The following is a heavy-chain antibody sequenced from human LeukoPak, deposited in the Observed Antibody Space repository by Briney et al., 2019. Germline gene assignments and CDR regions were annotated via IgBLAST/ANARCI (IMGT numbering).Heavy chain of an antibody. D-gene: IGHD7-27*01. Sequence: GGSLRLSCAASGFTLSSYWMHWVRQAPGKGLEWVAVISYDGSNEYYADSVKGRFAISRDTSKNTLYLQMNGLRAEDTALYYCARKFLTGRLIDYWGQGTLVTVSS. J-gene: IGHJ4*02. V-gene: IGHV3-30*03. CDR1: GFTLSSYW. CDR3: ARKFLTGRLIDY. CDR2: ISYDGSNE.